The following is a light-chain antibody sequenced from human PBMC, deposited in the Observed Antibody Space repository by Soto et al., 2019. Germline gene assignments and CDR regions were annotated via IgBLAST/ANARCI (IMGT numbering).Light chain of an antibody. CDR2: GAS. CDR3: QKYGGSSVT. V-gene: IGKV3-20*01. CDR1: QSVTSNS. J-gene: IGKJ1*01. Sequence: EIVLTQSPGTLSLSPGESATLSCRASQSVTSNSLAWYQQKPGQAPRLLIYGASSRATGIADRFSGSGFGTDFTLTISRLEPEDFAVYYCQKYGGSSVTCGQGTKVDIK.